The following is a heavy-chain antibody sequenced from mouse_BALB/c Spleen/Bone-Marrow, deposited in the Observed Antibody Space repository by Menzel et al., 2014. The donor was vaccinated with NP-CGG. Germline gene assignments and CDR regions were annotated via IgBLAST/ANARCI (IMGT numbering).Heavy chain of an antibody. V-gene: IGHV6-6*02. CDR3: PRRGRGYAMVY. CDR2: IRLKSTNYAT. CDR1: GFTFSNYW. J-gene: IGHJ4*01. Sequence: EVKLMESGGGLVQPGGSMKLSCVASGFTFSNYWMNWVRQSPEKGLELVAEIRLKSTNYATPYAESVKGRFTISRDDFKRRVLQQRKNVRAEADGIYYCPRRGRGYAMVYWGQGSPVTGSS.